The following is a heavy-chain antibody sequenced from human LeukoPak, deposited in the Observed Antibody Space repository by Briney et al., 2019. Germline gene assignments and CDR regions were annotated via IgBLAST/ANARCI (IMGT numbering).Heavy chain of an antibody. Sequence: PGGSLRLSCAASGFTFSSYAMSWVRQAPGKGLEWVSAISGSGGSTYYADSVKGRFTISRDNARKSLYLQMNSLRAEDTAVYYCARDRMIVVATVSDWYFDLWGRGTLVTVSS. CDR2: ISGSGGST. D-gene: IGHD3-22*01. CDR1: GFTFSSYA. CDR3: ARDRMIVVATVSDWYFDL. J-gene: IGHJ2*01. V-gene: IGHV3-23*01.